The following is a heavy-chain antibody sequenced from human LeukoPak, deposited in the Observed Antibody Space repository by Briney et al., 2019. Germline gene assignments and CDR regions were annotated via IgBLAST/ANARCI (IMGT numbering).Heavy chain of an antibody. Sequence: GGSLRLSCAASEFTVSSNYMNWVRQAPGKGLEWVSVIYSGGSTYYADSVKGRFTISRDTSKNTLNLQMNSLRAEDTAVYYCARESPVGCTSTSCYIDYWGQGTLVTVSS. CDR3: ARESPVGCTSTSCYIDY. V-gene: IGHV3-53*01. CDR1: EFTVSSNY. D-gene: IGHD2-2*01. J-gene: IGHJ4*02. CDR2: IYSGGST.